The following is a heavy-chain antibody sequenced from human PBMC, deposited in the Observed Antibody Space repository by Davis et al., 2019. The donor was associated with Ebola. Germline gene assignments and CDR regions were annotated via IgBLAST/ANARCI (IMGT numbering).Heavy chain of an antibody. Sequence: GGSLRLSCAASGFTFSSYAMHWVRQAPGKGLEWVAVISFDGSNEYYADSVKGRFTISRDNSKNTLYLQMNSLRDEDTAVYYCARDLAGITMIVADAFDIWGQGTMVTVSS. V-gene: IGHV3-30*04. CDR1: GFTFSSYA. D-gene: IGHD3-22*01. J-gene: IGHJ3*02. CDR2: ISFDGSNE. CDR3: ARDLAGITMIVADAFDI.